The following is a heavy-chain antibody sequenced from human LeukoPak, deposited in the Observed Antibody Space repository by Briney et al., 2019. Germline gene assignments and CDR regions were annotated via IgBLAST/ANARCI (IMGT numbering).Heavy chain of an antibody. CDR1: GFTFSDYY. D-gene: IGHD6-13*01. CDR3: AALGSFPAEGIFDY. J-gene: IGHJ4*02. V-gene: IGHV3-11*01. CDR2: ISSSGSTI. Sequence: VGSLRLSCAASGFTFSDYYMSWIRQAPGKGLEWVSYISSSGSTIYYADSVKGRFTISRDNAKNSLYLQMNSLRAEDTAVYYCAALGSFPAEGIFDYWGQGTLVTVSS.